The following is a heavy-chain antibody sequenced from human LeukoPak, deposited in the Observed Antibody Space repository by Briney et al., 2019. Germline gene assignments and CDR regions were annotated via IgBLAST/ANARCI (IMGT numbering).Heavy chain of an antibody. CDR3: ARERVWRYCSGGSCYSAYFQH. V-gene: IGHV4-34*01. D-gene: IGHD2-15*01. CDR1: GGSFSGYY. CDR2: INHSGST. J-gene: IGHJ1*01. Sequence: SETLSLTCAVYGGSFSGYYWSWIRQPPGKGLEWIGEINHSGSTNYNPSLKSRVTISVDTSKNQFSLELSSVTAADTAVYYCARERVWRYCSGGSCYSAYFQHWGQGTLVTVSS.